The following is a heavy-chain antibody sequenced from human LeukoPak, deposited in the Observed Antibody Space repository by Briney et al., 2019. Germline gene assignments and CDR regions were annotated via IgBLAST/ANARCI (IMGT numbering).Heavy chain of an antibody. V-gene: IGHV3-30-3*01. CDR1: GFTFSSYA. D-gene: IGHD2-21*01. CDR2: ISYDGSNK. J-gene: IGHJ4*02. CDR3: ARDIPDY. Sequence: GRSLRLSCAASGFTFSSYAMHWVRQAPGKGLEWVAVISYDGSNKYYADSVKGRFTISRDNSKNTLYLQMNSLKAEDTAVYYCARDIPDYWGQGTLVAVSS.